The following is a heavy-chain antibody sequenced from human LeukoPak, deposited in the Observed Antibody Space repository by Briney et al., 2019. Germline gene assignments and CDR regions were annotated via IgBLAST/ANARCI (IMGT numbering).Heavy chain of an antibody. D-gene: IGHD5-12*01. J-gene: IGHJ4*02. V-gene: IGHV3-23*01. CDR2: ISGSGGST. Sequence: GGSLTLSCAAAGLTFSSYAMRWVRQASGKGLEWVSAISGSGGSTYYADSVKGRFTISRDNSKNTLYLQMNSLRAEDTAVYYCARSRRLGDYFDYWGQGTLVTVSS. CDR3: ARSRRLGDYFDY. CDR1: GLTFSSYA.